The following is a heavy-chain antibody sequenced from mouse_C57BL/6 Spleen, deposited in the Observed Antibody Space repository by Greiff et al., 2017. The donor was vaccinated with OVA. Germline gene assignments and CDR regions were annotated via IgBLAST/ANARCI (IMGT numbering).Heavy chain of an antibody. CDR1: GYTFTSYW. D-gene: IGHD2-4*01. CDR3: ARHYDYDGGNY. V-gene: IGHV1-69*01. Sequence: QVQLKESGAELVMPGASVKLSCKASGYTFTSYWMHWVKQRPGQGLEWIGEIDPSDSYTNYNQKFKGKSTLTVDKSSSTAYMQLSSLTSEDSAVYYCARHYDYDGGNYWGQGTTLTVSS. CDR2: IDPSDSYT. J-gene: IGHJ2*01.